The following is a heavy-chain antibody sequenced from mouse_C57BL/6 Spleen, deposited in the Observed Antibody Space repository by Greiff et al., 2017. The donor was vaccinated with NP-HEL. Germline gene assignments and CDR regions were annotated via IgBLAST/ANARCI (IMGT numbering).Heavy chain of an antibody. CDR1: GYTFTSYW. CDR3: ARSGDLLYAMDY. D-gene: IGHD2-10*01. Sequence: QVQLQQSGAELVMPGASVKLSCKASGYTFTSYWMHWVKQRPGQGLEWIGEIDPSDSYTNYNQKFKGKSTLTVDKSSSTAYMQLSSLTSEDSAVYYCARSGDLLYAMDYWGQGTSVTVSS. V-gene: IGHV1-69*01. J-gene: IGHJ4*01. CDR2: IDPSDSYT.